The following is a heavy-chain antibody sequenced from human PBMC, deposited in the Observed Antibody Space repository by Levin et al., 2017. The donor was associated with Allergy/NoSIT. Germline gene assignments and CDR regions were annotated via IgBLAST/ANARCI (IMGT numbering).Heavy chain of an antibody. CDR1: GYTFTGYY. V-gene: IGHV1-2*02. CDR2: INPNSGGT. J-gene: IGHJ6*02. Sequence: GASVKVSCKASGYTFTGYYMHWVRQAPGQGLEWMGWINPNSGGTNYAQKFQGRVTMTRDTSISTAYMELSRLRSDDTAVYYCARVDTSMVTYYGMDVWGQGTTVTVSS. D-gene: IGHD5-18*01. CDR3: ARVDTSMVTYYGMDV.